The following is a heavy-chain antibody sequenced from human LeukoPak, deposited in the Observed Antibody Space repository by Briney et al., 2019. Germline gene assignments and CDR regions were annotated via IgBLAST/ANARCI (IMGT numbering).Heavy chain of an antibody. CDR3: ATTPPMVTDLDY. Sequence: GESLKISCKGSGYIFTSYWISWVRQMPGKGLEWMGRVDPSDSYTNYSPSFQGHVTISADKSISTAYLQWSSLKASDTAMYYCATTPPMVTDLDYWGQGTLVTVSS. J-gene: IGHJ4*02. CDR2: VDPSDSYT. V-gene: IGHV5-10-1*01. CDR1: GYIFTSYW. D-gene: IGHD5-18*01.